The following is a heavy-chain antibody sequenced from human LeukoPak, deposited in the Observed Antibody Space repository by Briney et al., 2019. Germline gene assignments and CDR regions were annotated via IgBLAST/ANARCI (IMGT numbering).Heavy chain of an antibody. J-gene: IGHJ3*02. Sequence: ASVKVSCKASGYTFIGYYMHWVRQAPGKGLEWMGGFDPEDGETIYAQKFQGRVTMTEDTSTDTAYMELSSLRSEDTAVYYCATPTTMVTRATAFDIWGQGTMVTVSS. D-gene: IGHD4-23*01. CDR2: FDPEDGET. CDR3: ATPTTMVTRATAFDI. V-gene: IGHV1-24*01. CDR1: GYTFIGYY.